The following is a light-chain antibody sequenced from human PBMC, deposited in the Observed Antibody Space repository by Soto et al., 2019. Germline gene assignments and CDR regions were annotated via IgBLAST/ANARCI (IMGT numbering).Light chain of an antibody. J-gene: IGKJ1*01. CDR3: QQYNSYSWT. Sequence: DIQMTQSPSTLSASVGDRVPITCRASQSISSWLAWYQQNPGKAPKLLIYDASSLESGVPSRFSGSGSGTEFTLTISSLQPDDFATYYCQQYNSYSWTFGQGNKVEIK. CDR2: DAS. CDR1: QSISSW. V-gene: IGKV1-5*01.